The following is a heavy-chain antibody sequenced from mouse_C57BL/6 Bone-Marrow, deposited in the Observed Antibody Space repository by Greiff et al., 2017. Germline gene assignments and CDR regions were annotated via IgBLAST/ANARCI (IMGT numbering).Heavy chain of an antibody. V-gene: IGHV5-17*01. CDR3: ARGASTVVAYYAMDY. Sequence: EVQLKESGGGLVKPGGSLKLSCAASGFTFSDYGMHWVRQAPEKGLEWVAYISSGSSTIYYADTVKGRFTISRDNAKNTLFLQMTSLRSEDTAMYYCARGASTVVAYYAMDYWGQGTSVTVSS. J-gene: IGHJ4*01. D-gene: IGHD1-1*01. CDR2: ISSGSSTI. CDR1: GFTFSDYG.